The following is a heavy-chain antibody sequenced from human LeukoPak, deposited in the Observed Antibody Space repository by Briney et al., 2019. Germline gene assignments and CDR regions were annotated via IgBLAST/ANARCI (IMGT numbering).Heavy chain of an antibody. CDR3: AIGYCSGGSCYAVFDY. J-gene: IGHJ4*02. V-gene: IGHV1-2*02. CDR1: GYTFTGYY. Sequence: ASVKDSCKASGYTFTGYYMHWVRQAPGQGLEWMGWINPNSGGTNYAQKFQGRVTMTRDTSISTAYVELSRLRSDDTAVYYCAIGYCSGGSCYAVFDYWGQGTLVTVSS. CDR2: INPNSGGT. D-gene: IGHD2-15*01.